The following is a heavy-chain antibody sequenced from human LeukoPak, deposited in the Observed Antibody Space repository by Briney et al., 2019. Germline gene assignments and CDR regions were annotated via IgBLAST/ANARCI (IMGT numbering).Heavy chain of an antibody. D-gene: IGHD5-18*01. CDR2: IWYDGSNK. J-gene: IGHJ4*02. Sequence: GGSLRLSCAASGFTFSSYGMPWVRQAPGKGLEWVAVIWYDGSNKYYADSVKGRFTISRDNSKNTLQLQMNSLRAEDTAVYYCTKGSYTYGRGYIDYWGQGTLVTVSS. CDR1: GFTFSSYG. V-gene: IGHV3-33*06. CDR3: TKGSYTYGRGYIDY.